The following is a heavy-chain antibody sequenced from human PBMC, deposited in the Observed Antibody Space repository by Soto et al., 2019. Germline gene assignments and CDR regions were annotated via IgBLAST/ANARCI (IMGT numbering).Heavy chain of an antibody. CDR2: INPIGGTT. Sequence: GASVKVSCKTSGYTFTSYHIYWVRQAPGQGLEWMGIINPIGGTTVYAQKFQGRVTMTRDTSTSTVYMELSSLRSDDTAVYFCVRDHTGSSGTWGQGTLVTVSS. CDR1: GYTFTSYH. D-gene: IGHD6-19*01. CDR3: VRDHTGSSGT. V-gene: IGHV1-46*01. J-gene: IGHJ5*02.